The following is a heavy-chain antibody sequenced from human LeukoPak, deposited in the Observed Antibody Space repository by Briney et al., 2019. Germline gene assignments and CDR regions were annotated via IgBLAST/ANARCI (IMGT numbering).Heavy chain of an antibody. J-gene: IGHJ4*02. V-gene: IGHV3-7*01. Sequence: GGSLRLSCAASGFTFSSYAMSWVRQAPGKGLEWVANIKQDGSAKYYVDSVKGRFTISRDNAKNSLYLQMGSLRAEDTAVYYCARFSGRNWGQGTLVTVSS. CDR3: ARFSGRN. CDR1: GFTFSSYA. D-gene: IGHD2-15*01. CDR2: IKQDGSAK.